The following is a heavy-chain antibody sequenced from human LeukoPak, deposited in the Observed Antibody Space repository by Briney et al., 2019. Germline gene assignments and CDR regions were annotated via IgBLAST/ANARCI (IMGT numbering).Heavy chain of an antibody. CDR3: ATDYYDVLTGYLFDY. CDR1: GFSLTKLS. V-gene: IGHV1-24*01. D-gene: IGHD3-9*01. CDR2: FDPEDGKT. J-gene: IGHJ4*02. Sequence: GASVKVSCKVSGFSLTKLSMHWVRQVPGKGLEWMGGFDPEDGKTIYSQKFQGRVTMTEDTSTDTAYMELSSLRCEDTAMYYCATDYYDVLTGYLFDYWGQGTLVIVSS.